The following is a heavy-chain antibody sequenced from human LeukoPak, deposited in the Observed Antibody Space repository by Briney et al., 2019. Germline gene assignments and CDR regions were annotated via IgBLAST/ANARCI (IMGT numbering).Heavy chain of an antibody. V-gene: IGHV3-21*01. J-gene: IGHJ4*02. CDR1: GFTFSSYW. D-gene: IGHD1-1*01. CDR3: AREATGTYMVDY. Sequence: GGSLRLSCAASGFTFSSYWMSWVRQAPGKGLEWVSSISSSSSYIYYADSVKGRFTISRDNAKNSLYLQMNSLRAEDTAVYYCAREATGTYMVDYWGQGTLVTVSS. CDR2: ISSSSSYI.